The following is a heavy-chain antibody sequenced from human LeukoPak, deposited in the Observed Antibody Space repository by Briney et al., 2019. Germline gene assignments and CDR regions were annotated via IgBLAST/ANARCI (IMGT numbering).Heavy chain of an antibody. Sequence: PGGSLRLSCAASGFTFSSYAMSWVRQAPGKGLEWVSAISGSGGSTYYADSVKGRFTISRGNSKNTLYLQMNSLRAEDTAVYYCAREQRSSGSFDIWGQGTMVTVSS. J-gene: IGHJ3*02. D-gene: IGHD6-19*01. CDR2: ISGSGGST. CDR3: AREQRSSGSFDI. V-gene: IGHV3-23*01. CDR1: GFTFSSYA.